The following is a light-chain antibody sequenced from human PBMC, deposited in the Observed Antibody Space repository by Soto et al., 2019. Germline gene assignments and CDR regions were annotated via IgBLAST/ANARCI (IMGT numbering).Light chain of an antibody. CDR2: GVS. CDR1: QSVSSNY. Sequence: EIVLTPSPGTLSLSPGERATLSCRASQSVSSNYLAWYQQIPGQAPRLLIYGVSSRAAGIPDRFSGSGSGTDFTLTINRLEPEDFAVYYCQQYHNTPITFGQGTRLEIK. CDR3: QQYHNTPIT. J-gene: IGKJ5*01. V-gene: IGKV3-20*01.